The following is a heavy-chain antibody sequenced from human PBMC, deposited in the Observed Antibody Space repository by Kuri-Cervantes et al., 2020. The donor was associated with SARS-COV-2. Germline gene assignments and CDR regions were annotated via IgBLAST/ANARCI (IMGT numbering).Heavy chain of an antibody. D-gene: IGHD3-3*01. V-gene: IGHV4-30-2*01. Sequence: SETLSLTCAVSGGSISSGGYSWSWIRQPPGKGLEWIGYIYHSGSTYYNPSLKSRVTISVDRSKNQFSLKLSSVTAADTAVYYCAPLGMVFSYFDYWGQGTLVTVSS. CDR3: APLGMVFSYFDY. CDR1: GGSISSGGYS. CDR2: IYHSGST. J-gene: IGHJ4*02.